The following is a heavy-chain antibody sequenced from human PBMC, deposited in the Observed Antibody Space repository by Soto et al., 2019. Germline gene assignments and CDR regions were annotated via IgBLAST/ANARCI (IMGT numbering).Heavy chain of an antibody. CDR2: MNPNSGNT. V-gene: IGHV1-8*01. J-gene: IGHJ6*03. CDR1: GYTFTSYD. CDR3: ASGLYRTSGGCSILDYYYYYMVV. Sequence: ASVKVSCKASGYTFTSYDINWVRQATGQGLEWMGWMNPNSGNTGYAQKFQGRVTMTRNTSISTAYMELSSLRSEATAVYYCASGLYRTSGGCSILDYYYYYMVVWGKGTTVTVSS. D-gene: IGHD2-8*01.